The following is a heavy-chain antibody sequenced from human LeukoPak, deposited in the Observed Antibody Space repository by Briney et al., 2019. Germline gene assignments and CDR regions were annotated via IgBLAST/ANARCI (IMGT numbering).Heavy chain of an antibody. D-gene: IGHD3-22*01. Sequence: GESLKISCQGSGYSFTNYWIGWVRQMPGKGLEWMGIIYPGDSDTRYSPSFQGQVTISADKSISTAYLQWSSLKASDTAMYYCARRPTYYYDSSGFYAFDIWGQGTMVTVSS. CDR2: IYPGDSDT. CDR3: ARRPTYYYDSSGFYAFDI. V-gene: IGHV5-51*01. CDR1: GYSFTNYW. J-gene: IGHJ3*02.